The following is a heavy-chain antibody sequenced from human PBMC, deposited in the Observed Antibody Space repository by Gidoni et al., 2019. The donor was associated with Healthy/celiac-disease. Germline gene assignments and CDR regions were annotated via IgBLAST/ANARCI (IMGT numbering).Heavy chain of an antibody. CDR2: TRNKANSYTT. J-gene: IGHJ4*02. D-gene: IGHD1-26*01. Sequence: EVQLVESGGGLVQPGGSLRLSCAASGFTFSDHYMDWVRQAPGKGLEWVGRTRNKANSYTTEYAASVKGRFTISRDDSKNSLYLQMNSLKTEDTAVYYCARGRWEYDYWGQGTLVTVSS. CDR3: ARGRWEYDY. V-gene: IGHV3-72*01. CDR1: GFTFSDHY.